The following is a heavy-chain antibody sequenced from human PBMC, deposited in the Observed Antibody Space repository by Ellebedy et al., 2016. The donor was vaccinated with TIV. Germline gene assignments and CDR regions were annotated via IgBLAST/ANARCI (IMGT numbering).Heavy chain of an antibody. CDR2: IYYSGTSNSGSS. Sequence: MPSETLSLTCTVSPGSIYTYFWTWLRQPPGKGLEWIGHIYYSGTSNSGSSNYNPSLQSRVSISLDTSKSQFSLQLTSLTAADTAVYYCASGLRGYTYGFLLDFWGQGSLVTVSS. D-gene: IGHD5-18*01. V-gene: IGHV4-59*01. CDR3: ASGLRGYTYGFLLDF. J-gene: IGHJ4*02. CDR1: PGSIYTYF.